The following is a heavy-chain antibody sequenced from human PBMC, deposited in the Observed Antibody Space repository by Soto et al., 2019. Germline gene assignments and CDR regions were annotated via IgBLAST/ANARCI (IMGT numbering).Heavy chain of an antibody. CDR3: ATSYGSGYRAFDY. V-gene: IGHV1-69*04. CDR2: VNPIVSMS. D-gene: IGHD3-10*01. Sequence: QVQLVQSGAKVNRPGSSVKVSCKASGDTFNFYSINWVRQAPGLGLEWMGRVNPIVSMSNYAQRFQGRVTMPADKSTSTAYMELSGLRSEDTAIYYCATSYGSGYRAFDYWGQVALVTVSS. CDR1: GDTFNFYS. J-gene: IGHJ4*02.